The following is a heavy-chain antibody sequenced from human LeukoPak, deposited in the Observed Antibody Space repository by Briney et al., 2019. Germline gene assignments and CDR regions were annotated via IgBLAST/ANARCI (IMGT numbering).Heavy chain of an antibody. V-gene: IGHV3-9*01. J-gene: IGHJ4*02. CDR1: GFTFDDYA. CDR2: MNWNGVNT. D-gene: IGHD2-2*01. Sequence: GGSLRLSCAASGFTFDDYAMHWVRQGPGKGLEWVSGMNWNGVNTDYADSVKGRFTISRENAQNSLYLQMSSLRPEDTALYYCVKADCSSTSCLTDSWGQGTPVIVSS. CDR3: VKADCSSTSCLTDS.